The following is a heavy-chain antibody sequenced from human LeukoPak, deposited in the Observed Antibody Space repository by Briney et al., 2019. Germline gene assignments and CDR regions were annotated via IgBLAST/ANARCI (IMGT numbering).Heavy chain of an antibody. D-gene: IGHD6-19*01. V-gene: IGHV4-34*01. Sequence: SETLSLTCAVYGGSFSGYYWSWIRQPPGKGLEWIGEINHSGSTNYNPSLKSRVTISVDTSKNQFSLKLSSVTAADTAVYYCARAEQWLPHDAFGIWGQGTMVTVSS. CDR3: ARAEQWLPHDAFGI. J-gene: IGHJ3*02. CDR2: INHSGST. CDR1: GGSFSGYY.